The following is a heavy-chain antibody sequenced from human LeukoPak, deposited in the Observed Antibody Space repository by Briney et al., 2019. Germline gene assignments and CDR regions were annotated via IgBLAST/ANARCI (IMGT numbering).Heavy chain of an antibody. D-gene: IGHD6-19*01. CDR1: GNTFIGNY. V-gene: IGHV1-2*02. CDR3: VTRFYTSGWPT. Sequence: ASVKVSCKASGNTFIGNYIHWVRQARGQGLEWMGWINPNSGGANYAQRFQGRVTMTRDTSVTTAFLDLDRLTSDDTAVYYCVTRFYTSGWPTWGQGTLVTVSS. CDR2: INPNSGGA. J-gene: IGHJ5*02.